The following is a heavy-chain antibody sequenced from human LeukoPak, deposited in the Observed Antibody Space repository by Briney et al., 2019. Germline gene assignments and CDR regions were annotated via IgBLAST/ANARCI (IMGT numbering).Heavy chain of an antibody. V-gene: IGHV1-46*01. CDR1: GYTFTDYY. CDR3: ARNPWNIAVTGPKFDY. CDR2: INPKGGST. J-gene: IGHJ4*02. D-gene: IGHD6-19*01. Sequence: ASVKVSCKASGYTFTDYYIHWVRQAPGQGLEWMGIINPKGGSTSYAQNFQGRVTMTRDTSTSTVYMELSSLRSEDTAVYYCARNPWNIAVTGPKFDYWGQGTLVTVSS.